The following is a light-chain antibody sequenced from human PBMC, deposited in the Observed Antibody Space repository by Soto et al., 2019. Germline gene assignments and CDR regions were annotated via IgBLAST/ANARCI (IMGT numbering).Light chain of an antibody. J-gene: IGLJ2*01. Sequence: QSVLTQPRSVSGSPGQSVTLSFPGTSSDVGGYHYVSWYQHHPGKAPKIIIYDVNKRPSGVPDRFSGSKSGNTASLTISGLQTEDEAAYYCCSYAGSYTLVFGGGTQVTVL. CDR1: SSDVGGYHY. CDR3: CSYAGSYTLV. CDR2: DVN. V-gene: IGLV2-11*01.